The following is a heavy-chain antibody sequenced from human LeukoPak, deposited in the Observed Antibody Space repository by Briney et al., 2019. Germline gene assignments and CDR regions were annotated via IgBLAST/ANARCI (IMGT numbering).Heavy chain of an antibody. J-gene: IGHJ4*02. Sequence: AETLSLTCTVSGGSISSYYWSWIRQPPGKGLEWIGYIYNSGSTSYNPSLKSRVTISVDTSKNQFSLNLTSVTAADTAVYYCARLEGTPNDRCYFEYWDQGTLATVTS. V-gene: IGHV4-59*08. CDR3: ARLEGTPNDRCYFEY. D-gene: IGHD1-14*01. CDR1: GGSISSYY. CDR2: IYNSGST.